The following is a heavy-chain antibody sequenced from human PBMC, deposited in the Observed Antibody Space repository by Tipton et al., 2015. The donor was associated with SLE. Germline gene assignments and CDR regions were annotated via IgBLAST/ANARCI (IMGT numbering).Heavy chain of an antibody. J-gene: IGHJ4*02. CDR2: MAPKSGNT. CDR1: GYTFTIYG. CDR3: ARDLTAVSTGDY. D-gene: IGHD6-13*01. V-gene: IGHV1-8*02. Sequence: QSGAEVKKPGASVEVSCKASGYTFTIYGISWVRQATGQGLEWMGWMAPKSGNTGNAQKFQGRVTMTRNTSISTAYLELSSLKFEDTAVYYCARDLTAVSTGDYWGQGTLVTVSS.